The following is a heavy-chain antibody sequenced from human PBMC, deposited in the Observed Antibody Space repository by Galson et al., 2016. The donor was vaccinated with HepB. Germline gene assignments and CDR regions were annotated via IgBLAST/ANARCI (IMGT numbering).Heavy chain of an antibody. CDR3: ARDYGGNSGWFDP. D-gene: IGHD4-23*01. J-gene: IGHJ5*02. V-gene: IGHV1-8*01. CDR1: GYTFTNYD. CDR2: MSPNSGNT. Sequence: SVKVSCKASGYTFTNYDINWVRQATGQGLEWLGWMSPNSGNTGCAQNFQGRVTLTRDTSISTAYMELSSLRSDDTAVYYCARDYGGNSGWFDPWGQGTLVTVSS.